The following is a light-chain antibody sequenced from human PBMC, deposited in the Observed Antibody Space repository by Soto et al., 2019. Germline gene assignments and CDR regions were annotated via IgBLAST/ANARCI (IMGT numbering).Light chain of an antibody. CDR2: VSS. J-gene: IGKJ1*01. CDR1: QSVSSNY. Sequence: EIVLTQSPGTLSLSPGERATLSCRASQSVSSNYLAWYQQKPGQAPRLLIYVSSSRATGIPDRFSGSGSGTDFTLTISRMEPEDFALYYCQQYGSSPPWTFGQGTKVEIK. CDR3: QQYGSSPPWT. V-gene: IGKV3-20*01.